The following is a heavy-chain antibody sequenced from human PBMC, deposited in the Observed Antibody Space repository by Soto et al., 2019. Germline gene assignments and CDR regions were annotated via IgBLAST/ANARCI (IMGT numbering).Heavy chain of an antibody. CDR3: AKAPSMILDFWSGYYWFDP. V-gene: IGHV3-23*01. CDR1: GFTFSSYA. D-gene: IGHD3-3*01. J-gene: IGHJ5*02. CDR2: ISGSGGST. Sequence: EVQLLKSGGGLVQPGGSLRLSCAASGFTFSSYAMSWVRQAPGKGLEWVSAISGSGGSTYYADSVKGRFTISRDNSKNTLYLQMNSLRAEDTAVYYCAKAPSMILDFWSGYYWFDPWGQGTLVTVSS.